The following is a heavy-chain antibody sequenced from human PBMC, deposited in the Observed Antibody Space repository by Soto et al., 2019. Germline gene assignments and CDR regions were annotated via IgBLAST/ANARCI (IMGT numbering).Heavy chain of an antibody. CDR3: AAFLGAYWYFDL. CDR2: IYNSGRT. Sequence: TLSLTCTVSGGSMSSGDYYWSWIRQPPGKGLEWIGYIYNSGRTYHNPSLKSRVTMSVDTSKNQFSLNLSSVSAADTAVYYCAAFLGAYWYFDLWGRGTLVTVSS. CDR1: GGSMSSGDYY. J-gene: IGHJ2*01. V-gene: IGHV4-30-4*01. D-gene: IGHD1-26*01.